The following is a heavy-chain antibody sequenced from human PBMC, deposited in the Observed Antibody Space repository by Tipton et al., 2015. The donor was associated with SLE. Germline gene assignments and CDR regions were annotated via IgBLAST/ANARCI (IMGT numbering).Heavy chain of an antibody. J-gene: IGHJ6*03. Sequence: SLRLSCAASGFTFDDYTMHWVRQAPGKGLEWVSLISWDGGSTYYADSVKGRFTISRDNSKNSLYLQMNSLRTEDTALYYCAKDFGLGQYYYMDVWDKGTPVTVSS. CDR1: GFTFDDYT. CDR2: ISWDGGST. D-gene: IGHD3-10*01. CDR3: AKDFGLGQYYYMDV. V-gene: IGHV3-43*01.